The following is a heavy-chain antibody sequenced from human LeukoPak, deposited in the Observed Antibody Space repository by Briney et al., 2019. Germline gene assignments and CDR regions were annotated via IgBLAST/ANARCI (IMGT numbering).Heavy chain of an antibody. J-gene: IGHJ4*02. V-gene: IGHV4-59*01. CDR1: GGSISSYY. Sequence: PSETLSLTCTVSGGSISSYYWSWIRQPPGKGLEWIGYIYYSGSTNYNPSLKSRVTISVDTSKNQFSLKLSSVTAADTAVYYCASVSYSSSWYSLFDYWGQGTLVTVSS. CDR2: IYYSGST. CDR3: ASVSYSSSWYSLFDY. D-gene: IGHD6-13*01.